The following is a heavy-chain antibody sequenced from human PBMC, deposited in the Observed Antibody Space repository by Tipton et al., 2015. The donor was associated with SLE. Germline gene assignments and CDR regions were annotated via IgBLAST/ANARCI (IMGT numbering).Heavy chain of an antibody. CDR2: VLETGGGT. J-gene: IGHJ4*02. CDR3: AREKPSGYYGFDY. D-gene: IGHD3-22*01. V-gene: IGHV3-23*01. CDR1: GFTFNSFV. Sequence: SLRLSCAASGFTFNSFVMTWVRQPPGKGLEWVSSVLETGGGTYYADSLKGRFTISRDNSKNTLYLQMNNLRPDDTAVYYCAREKPSGYYGFDYWGQGTLVTVSS.